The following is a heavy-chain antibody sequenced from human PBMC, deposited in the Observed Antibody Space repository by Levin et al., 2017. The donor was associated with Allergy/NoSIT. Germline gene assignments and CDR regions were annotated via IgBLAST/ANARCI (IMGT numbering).Heavy chain of an antibody. V-gene: IGHV4-39*01. Sequence: PSETLSLTCTVSGGSISSSSYYWGWIRQPPGKGLEWIGSIYYSGSTYYNPSLKSRVTISVDTSKNQFSLKLSSVTAADTAVYYCARHPYTTGTGRGWFDPWGQGTLVTVSS. CDR1: GGSISSSSYY. CDR2: IYYSGST. D-gene: IGHD1-1*01. CDR3: ARHPYTTGTGRGWFDP. J-gene: IGHJ5*02.